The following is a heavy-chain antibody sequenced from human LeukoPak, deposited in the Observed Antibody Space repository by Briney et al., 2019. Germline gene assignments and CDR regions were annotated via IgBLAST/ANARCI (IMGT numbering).Heavy chain of an antibody. J-gene: IGHJ4*02. CDR1: GFTVSDNY. V-gene: IGHV3-53*01. Sequence: GGSXRLSCAASGFTVSDNYMSWVXQAPGKGLEWVSIIYSGGRIYYADSVKGRFTISRDNSKNTLYLQMNSLRAEDTAVYYCARDKNYWGRGTLVTVSS. CDR3: ARDKNY. CDR2: IYSGGRI.